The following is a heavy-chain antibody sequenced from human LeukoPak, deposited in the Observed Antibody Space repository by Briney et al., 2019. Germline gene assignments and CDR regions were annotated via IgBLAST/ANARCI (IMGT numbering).Heavy chain of an antibody. V-gene: IGHV4-61*01. CDR1: GGSVSSGSYY. J-gene: IGHJ4*02. D-gene: IGHD2-15*01. CDR3: ARGEYCSGGSCYTN. Sequence: PSETLSLTCTVSGGSVSSGSYYWSWIRQSPGKGLEWIGYIYDTGISDYNPSLRSRVTISVDMSKNQFSLKLSSVTAADTAVYYCARGEYCSGGSCYTNWGQGTLVTVSS. CDR2: IYDTGIS.